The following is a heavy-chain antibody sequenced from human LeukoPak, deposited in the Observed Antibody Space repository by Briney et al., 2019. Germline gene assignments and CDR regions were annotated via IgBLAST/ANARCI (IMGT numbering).Heavy chain of an antibody. D-gene: IGHD6-13*01. J-gene: IGHJ4*02. CDR2: ISYDGSNK. Sequence: GGSLRLSCAASGFTFSSYAMHWVRQAPGKGLEWVAVISYDGSNKYYADSVKGRFTISRDNSKNTLYLRMNSLRAEDTAVYYCARDTGANLRYSPFDYWGQGTLVTVSS. V-gene: IGHV3-30*04. CDR3: ARDTGANLRYSPFDY. CDR1: GFTFSSYA.